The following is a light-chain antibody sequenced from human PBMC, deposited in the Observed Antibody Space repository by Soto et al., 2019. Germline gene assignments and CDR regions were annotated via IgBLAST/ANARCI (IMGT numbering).Light chain of an antibody. CDR2: DVS. CDR3: SSYTSSRTHVV. Sequence: QSALTQPASVSGSPGQSITISCTGTSSDIGYYNYVSWYQQHPDKAPKLMIYDVSNRPSGVSNRFSGSKSGNTASLTISGLQAEDEADYYCSSYTSSRTHVVFGGGTKPPS. J-gene: IGLJ2*01. V-gene: IGLV2-14*03. CDR1: SSDIGYYNY.